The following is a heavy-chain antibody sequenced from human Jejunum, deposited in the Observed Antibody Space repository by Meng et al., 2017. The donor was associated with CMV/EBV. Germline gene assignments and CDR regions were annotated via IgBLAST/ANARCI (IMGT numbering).Heavy chain of an antibody. CDR2: VHRGGNA. V-gene: IGHV4-4*02. Sequence: QLQLHQSGPGLVKPSEPLSLSCAVSGGSISSANWWTWVRQTPGKGLEWIGEVHRGGNAMYNPSLQSRLTISVDDSTNQVSLRLRSVTAADTAMYYCTTGSAYSPPGQFHQWGQGTLVTVSS. D-gene: IGHD3-22*01. CDR1: GGSISSANW. J-gene: IGHJ4*02. CDR3: TTGSAYSPPGQFHQ.